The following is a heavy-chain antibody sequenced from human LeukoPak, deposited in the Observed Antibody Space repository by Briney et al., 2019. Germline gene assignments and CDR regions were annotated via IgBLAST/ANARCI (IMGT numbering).Heavy chain of an antibody. Sequence: SETLSLTCAVYGGSFSGYYWSWIRQPPGKGLEWIGEINHSGSTNYNPSLKSRVTISVDTSKNQFPLKLSSVTAADTAVYYCARTIVVVITGAFDIWGQGTMVTVSS. CDR2: INHSGST. J-gene: IGHJ3*02. CDR3: ARTIVVVITGAFDI. V-gene: IGHV4-34*01. CDR1: GGSFSGYY. D-gene: IGHD3-22*01.